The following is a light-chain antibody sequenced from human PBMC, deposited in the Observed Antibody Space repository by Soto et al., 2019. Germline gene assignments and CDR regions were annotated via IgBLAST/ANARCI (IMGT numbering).Light chain of an antibody. CDR3: QQSYSTPLT. CDR1: QSISSY. CDR2: AAS. V-gene: IGKV1-39*01. J-gene: IGKJ4*01. Sequence: DIQMTQSPSSLSASVGDRVTITCRASQSISSYLNWYQQKPGKAPKLLIYAASSLQSGVPSRFSGSGSGTDFTLTISSLQPEDFATYYCQQSYSTPLTCGGGIKVEIK.